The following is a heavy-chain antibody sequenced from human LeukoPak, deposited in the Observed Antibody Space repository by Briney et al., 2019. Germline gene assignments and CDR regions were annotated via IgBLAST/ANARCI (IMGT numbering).Heavy chain of an antibody. CDR2: IYYSGSI. J-gene: IGHJ4*02. CDR3: ARDIGEYCSGGSCYFHY. V-gene: IGHV4-39*07. Sequence: SETLSLTCTVSGGSISSSSYYWGWIRQPPGKGLEWIGSIYYSGSIYYNPSLKSRVTISVDRSKNQFSLNLSSVTAADTAVYYCARDIGEYCSGGSCYFHYWGQGTLVTVSS. D-gene: IGHD2-15*01. CDR1: GGSISSSSYY.